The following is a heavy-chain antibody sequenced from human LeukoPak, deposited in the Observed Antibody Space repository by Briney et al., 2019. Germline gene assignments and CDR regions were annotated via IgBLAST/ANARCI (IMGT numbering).Heavy chain of an antibody. Sequence: GGSLRLSCAVSGFTFSSYTMNWVRQAPGKGLEWVSSISGSSSYIYYADSVKGRFTISRHNAKNSLYLQMNSLSAEDTGVYYCARDGDPYCSGGSCAFLNYWGQGTLITVSS. CDR3: ARDGDPYCSGGSCAFLNY. CDR2: ISGSSSYI. J-gene: IGHJ4*02. D-gene: IGHD2-15*01. V-gene: IGHV3-21*01. CDR1: GFTFSSYT.